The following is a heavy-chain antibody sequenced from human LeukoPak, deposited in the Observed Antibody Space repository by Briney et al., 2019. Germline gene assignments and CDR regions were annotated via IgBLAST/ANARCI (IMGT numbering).Heavy chain of an antibody. CDR2: TSYNGNT. D-gene: IGHD6-19*01. CDR3: ARHSGSGWQALGY. Sequence: ASVKVSCKASGYTFSNYGISWVRQAPGLGLEWMGWTSYNGNTNYAQKFQDRVTMTTDTSTATAYMELRSLESDDTAVYYCARHSGSGWQALGYWGQGTLVTVSS. V-gene: IGHV1-18*04. CDR1: GYTFSNYG. J-gene: IGHJ4*02.